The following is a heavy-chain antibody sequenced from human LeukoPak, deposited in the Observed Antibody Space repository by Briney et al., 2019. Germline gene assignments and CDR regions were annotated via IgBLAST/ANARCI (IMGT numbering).Heavy chain of an antibody. V-gene: IGHV4-31*03. CDR2: IYYSGTT. J-gene: IGHJ4*02. CDR1: GGSISSGGYY. Sequence: SETLSLTCTVSGGSISSGGYYWGWIRQHPVKGLEWIGYIYYSGTTYYNPSLKSRVSILSDTSKNQFSLKLNSMTAADTAVYHCARRNPVAGYFDYWGQGTLVTVSS. CDR3: ARRNPVAGYFDY. D-gene: IGHD6-19*01.